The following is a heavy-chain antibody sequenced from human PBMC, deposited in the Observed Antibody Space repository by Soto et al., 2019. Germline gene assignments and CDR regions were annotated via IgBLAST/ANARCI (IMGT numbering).Heavy chain of an antibody. CDR1: GFTFDDYA. Sequence: EVPLVESGGGLVQPGRSLRLSCAASGFTFDDYAMHWVRQAPGKGLEWVSGISWNSGSIGYADYVKGRFTISRDNAKNSLYLQMNSLRAEDTALYYCAKSRRMAASVYFDYWGQGTLVTVSS. CDR2: ISWNSGSI. CDR3: AKSRRMAASVYFDY. J-gene: IGHJ4*02. D-gene: IGHD2-15*01. V-gene: IGHV3-9*01.